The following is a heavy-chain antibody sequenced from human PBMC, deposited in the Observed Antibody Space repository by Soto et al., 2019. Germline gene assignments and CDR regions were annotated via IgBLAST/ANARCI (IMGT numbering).Heavy chain of an antibody. D-gene: IGHD6-13*01. CDR1: GGSISSGGYY. CDR3: ARSHSSSWSSKTYWCDP. J-gene: IGHJ5*02. CDR2: IYYSGST. Sequence: QVQLQESGPGLVKPSQTLSLTCTVSGGSISSGGYYWSWIRQHPGKGLEWIGYIYYSGSTYYNPSRKILVTLSVATSKNHFSLKLSSVTAADTAVYYCARSHSSSWSSKTYWCDPWGQGTLVTVSS. V-gene: IGHV4-31*01.